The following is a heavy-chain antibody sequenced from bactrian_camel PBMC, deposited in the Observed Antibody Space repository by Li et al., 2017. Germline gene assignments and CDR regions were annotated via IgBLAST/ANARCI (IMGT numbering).Heavy chain of an antibody. CDR2: ISSGGNNT. CDR1: GFAFSSYW. V-gene: IGHV3S1*01. Sequence: QLVESGGGLVQPGGSLKLSCAASGFAFSSYWMYWVRQAPGKELEVVSAISSGGNNTYYKGSVKGRFTISRDNAKSALYLQLNSLKTEDTAMYYCAAEASYSGDLFGFWGQGTQVTVS. J-gene: IGHJ6*01. D-gene: IGHD2*01. CDR3: AAEASYSGDLFGF.